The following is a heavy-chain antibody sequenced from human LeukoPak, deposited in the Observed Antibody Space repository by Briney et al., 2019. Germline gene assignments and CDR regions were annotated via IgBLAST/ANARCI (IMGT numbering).Heavy chain of an antibody. CDR1: GFTFSSYA. D-gene: IGHD3-22*01. CDR2: ISGTGGNT. CDR3: AKSPYYYDSSDYAPLDH. J-gene: IGHJ4*02. V-gene: IGHV3-23*01. Sequence: PGGSLRLSCAASGFTFSSYAMSWVRQAPGKGLEWVSAISGTGGNTYYADSVKGRFTITRDNSKKTLYLQMNSLRAEDRAVYYCAKSPYYYDSSDYAPLDHWGQGTLVTVSS.